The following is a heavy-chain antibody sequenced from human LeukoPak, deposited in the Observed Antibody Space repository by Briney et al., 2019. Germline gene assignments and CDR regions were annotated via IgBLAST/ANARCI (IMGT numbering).Heavy chain of an antibody. CDR1: GYTFTSHD. CDR2: MSPNSGDT. D-gene: IGHD6-13*01. CDR3: ARGKWEAAAGS. Sequence: GASVKVSCKASGYTFTSHDISWVRQATGQGLEWMGWMSPNSGDTGYAQKLQGRVTMTTDTSTSTAYMELRSLRSDDTAVYYCARGKWEAAAGSWGQGTLVTVSS. J-gene: IGHJ4*02. V-gene: IGHV1-8*01.